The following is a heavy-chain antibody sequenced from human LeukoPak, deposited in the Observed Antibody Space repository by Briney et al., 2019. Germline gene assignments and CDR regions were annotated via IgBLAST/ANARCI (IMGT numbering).Heavy chain of an antibody. D-gene: IGHD6-13*01. CDR1: GGTFSSYA. Sequence: ASVKVSCKASGGTFSSYAISWVRQAPGQGLEWMGGIIPIFGTANYAQKFQGRVTITADESTTSAYMELSSLRSDDTAVYYCVAAIAAVGPYYFDYWGQGTLVTVSS. CDR3: VAAIAAVGPYYFDY. V-gene: IGHV1-69*13. CDR2: IIPIFGTA. J-gene: IGHJ4*02.